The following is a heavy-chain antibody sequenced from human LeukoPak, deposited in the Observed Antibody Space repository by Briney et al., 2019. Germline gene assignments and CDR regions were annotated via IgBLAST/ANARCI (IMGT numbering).Heavy chain of an antibody. V-gene: IGHV1-2*02. CDR2: INPNSGGT. D-gene: IGHD3-10*01. CDR3: ARDLFRGANWFDP. CDR1: GYTFTGYY. Sequence: GPLVKVSCKTSGYTFTGYYIHWVRQAPGQGLEWMGWINPNSGGTNYAQKFQGRVTMTRDTSISTAYMELSRLRSDDTAVYYCARDLFRGANWFDPWGQGTLVTVSS. J-gene: IGHJ5*02.